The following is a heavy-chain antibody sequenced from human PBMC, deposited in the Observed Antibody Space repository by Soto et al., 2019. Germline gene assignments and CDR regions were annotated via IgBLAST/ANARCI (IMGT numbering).Heavy chain of an antibody. CDR1: GFTFDDVA. CDR2: INWNSGDI. J-gene: IGHJ6*03. Sequence: EVQLVESGGGLVQPGRSLRLSCAASGFTFDDVAMRWVRQAQGKGLEWVSGINWNSGDINYADSVKGRCTISRDNAKNSLYLQMNSLRAEDTAVYYCAKDYAGYYYHSDVWGKGTTVTVSS. CDR3: AKDYAGYYYHSDV. V-gene: IGHV3-9*01.